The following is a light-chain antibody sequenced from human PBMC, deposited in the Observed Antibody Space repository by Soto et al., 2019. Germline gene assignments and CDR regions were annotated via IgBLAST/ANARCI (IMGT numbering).Light chain of an antibody. CDR1: ALPKQY. J-gene: IGLJ3*02. Sequence: SYELTQPPSVSVSPGQTARITCSGDALPKQYAYWYQQKPGQAPVLVIYKDSERPSGIPERFSGSSSGTTVTLTISGVQAEDEADYYCQSADSSFTYVVFGGGTKVTVL. CDR3: QSADSSFTYVV. V-gene: IGLV3-25*02. CDR2: KDS.